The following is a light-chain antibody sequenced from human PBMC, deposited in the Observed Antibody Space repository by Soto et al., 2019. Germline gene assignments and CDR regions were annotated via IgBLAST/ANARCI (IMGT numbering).Light chain of an antibody. J-gene: IGKJ4*01. CDR3: QHYNNWPLS. Sequence: EIVVTQSPATLSLSPGQRATLSCRTSQNINNKFVWYQQKPGQTPRLLIYGASTRATGIPARFSGSGSGTGFTLAITGLQSEDCAVYDCQHYNNWPLSFGGGTGVLIK. V-gene: IGKV3-15*01. CDR1: QNINNK. CDR2: GAS.